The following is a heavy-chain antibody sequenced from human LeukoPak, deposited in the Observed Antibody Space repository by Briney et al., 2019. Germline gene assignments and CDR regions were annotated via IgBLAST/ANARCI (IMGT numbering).Heavy chain of an antibody. V-gene: IGHV4-39*01. D-gene: IGHD6-13*01. CDR3: AQQLGRYFDY. Sequence: SETLSLTCTVSGGSISSSSYYWGWIRQPPGRGLEWIGSIYYSGSTYYDPSLKSRVTISVDTSKNQFSLKLSSVTAADTAVYYCAQQLGRYFDYWGQGTLVTVSS. CDR2: IYYSGST. J-gene: IGHJ4*02. CDR1: GGSISSSSYY.